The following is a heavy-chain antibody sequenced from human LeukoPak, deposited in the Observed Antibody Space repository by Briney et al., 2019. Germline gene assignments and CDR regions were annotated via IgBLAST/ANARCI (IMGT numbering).Heavy chain of an antibody. CDR2: IYTSGST. CDR3: ARDLYYYDSGSYYRGFDF. V-gene: IGHV4-61*02. J-gene: IGHJ4*02. D-gene: IGHD3-10*01. Sequence: SETLSLTCTVSGGSISSGSYYWSWIRQPAGKGLEWIGRIYTSGSTNYNPSLKSRVTISVDTSKNQFSLKLSSVTAADTAVYYCARDLYYYDSGSYYRGFDFWGQGTLVTVSS. CDR1: GGSISSGSYY.